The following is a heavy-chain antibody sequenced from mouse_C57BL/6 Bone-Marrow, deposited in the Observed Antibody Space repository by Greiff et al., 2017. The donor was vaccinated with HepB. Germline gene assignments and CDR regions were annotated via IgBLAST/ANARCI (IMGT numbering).Heavy chain of an antibody. D-gene: IGHD1-1*01. Sequence: EVQLQQSGPELVKPGASVKISCKASGYTFTDYYMNWVKQSHGKSLEWIGDINPNNGGTSYNQKFKGKATLTVDKSSSKAYMELRSLTSEDSAVYYCARWRVATYFDYWGQGTTLTVSS. CDR3: ARWRVATYFDY. CDR2: INPNNGGT. J-gene: IGHJ2*01. V-gene: IGHV1-26*01. CDR1: GYTFTDYY.